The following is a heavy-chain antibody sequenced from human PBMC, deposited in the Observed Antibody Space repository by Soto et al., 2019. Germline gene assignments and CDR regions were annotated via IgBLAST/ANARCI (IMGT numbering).Heavy chain of an antibody. J-gene: IGHJ4*02. CDR1: GFSITGNGEG. V-gene: IGHV2-5*02. CDR3: AHGYVQLLATFHYFDS. D-gene: IGHD3-10*02. Sequence: SGPTLVNPTQTLTLTCTFSGFSITGNGEGVGWIRQPPGKALEWLALIYWADDKRYSPSLRNRLTITLDNSKDQVILTMTEMGPADTATYYCAHGYVQLLATFHYFDSWGQGTQVTVSS. CDR2: IYWADDK.